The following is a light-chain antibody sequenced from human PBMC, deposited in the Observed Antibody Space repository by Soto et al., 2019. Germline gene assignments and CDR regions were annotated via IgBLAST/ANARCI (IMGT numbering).Light chain of an antibody. CDR3: QQYNEWPET. CDR2: DAS. J-gene: IGKJ1*01. CDR1: QSVDWY. V-gene: IGKV3-15*01. Sequence: EIVLTQSLATVSWSPVAGATLSCRDGQSVDWYVAWYQQKPGQAPRLLIYDASTRATGIPARFSGSGSGTEFTLIISSLQSEDFAVYYCQQYNEWPETFGHGTK.